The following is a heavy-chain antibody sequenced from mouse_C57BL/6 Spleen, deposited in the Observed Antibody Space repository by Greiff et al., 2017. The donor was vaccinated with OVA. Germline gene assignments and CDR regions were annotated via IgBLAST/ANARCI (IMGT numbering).Heavy chain of an antibody. Sequence: EVQLQQSGPELVKPGASVKISCKASGYSFTDYNMNWVKQSNGKSLEWIGVINPNYGTTSYNQKFKGKATLTVDQSSSTAYMQLNSLTSEDAAVYYCANAKFITTVVTSVDYWGQGTTLTVSS. D-gene: IGHD1-1*01. CDR1: GYSFTDYN. J-gene: IGHJ2*01. CDR2: INPNYGTT. V-gene: IGHV1-39*01. CDR3: ANAKFITTVVTSVDY.